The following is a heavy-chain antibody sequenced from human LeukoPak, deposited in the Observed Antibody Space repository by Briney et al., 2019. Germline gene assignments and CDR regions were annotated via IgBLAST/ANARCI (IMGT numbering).Heavy chain of an antibody. CDR2: IHSSSIYI. CDR3: VRFLGPGGNSYASGY. CDR1: GFTFSSYS. J-gene: IGHJ4*02. D-gene: IGHD5-18*01. Sequence: PRGSLRLSCAASGFTFSSYSMTWVRQAPGRGLEWVSSIHSSSIYIYYTDSVKGRFIISRDNAKNSLYLQMSSLRAEDTAVYYYVRFLGPGGNSYASGYWGQGTLVTVSS. V-gene: IGHV3-21*01.